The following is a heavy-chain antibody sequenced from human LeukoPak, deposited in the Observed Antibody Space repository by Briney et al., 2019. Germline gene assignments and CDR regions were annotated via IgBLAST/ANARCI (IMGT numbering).Heavy chain of an antibody. CDR3: ARTNSRIQLWFTVGDAFDI. CDR1: GYTFTGYY. CDR2: INPNSGGT. J-gene: IGHJ3*02. Sequence: ASVKVSCKASGYTFTGYYMHRVRQAPGQGLEWMGRINPNSGGTNYAQKFQGRVTMTRDTSISTAYMELSRLRSDDTAVYYCARTNSRIQLWFTVGDAFDIWGQGTMVTVSS. D-gene: IGHD5-18*01. V-gene: IGHV1-2*06.